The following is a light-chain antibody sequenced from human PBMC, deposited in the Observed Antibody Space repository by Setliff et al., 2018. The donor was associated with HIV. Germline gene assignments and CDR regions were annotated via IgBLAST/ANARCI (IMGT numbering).Light chain of an antibody. CDR3: QQYYSTPRT. CDR2: WAS. CDR1: QSVLYSSDNKNY. V-gene: IGKV4-1*01. Sequence: DIVMTQSPDSLAVYLGERATINCKSSQSVLYSSDNKNYLAWYQQKPGQPPKLLIYWASTRESGVPDRFSGSGSGTDFTLTISSLQAEDVAVYYCQQYYSTPRTFGQGTKVDSK. J-gene: IGKJ1*01.